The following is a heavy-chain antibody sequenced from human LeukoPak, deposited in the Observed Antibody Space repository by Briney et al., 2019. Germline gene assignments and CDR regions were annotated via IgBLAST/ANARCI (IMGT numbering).Heavy chain of an antibody. CDR1: GYTFTADY. J-gene: IGHJ3*02. CDR2: INPNSGGT. D-gene: IGHD2-2*01. Sequence: ASVKVSCKASGYTFTADYVYWVRQAPGQGLQWMGWINPNSGGTKYAQKFQGRVTMTRDTSISTAYMELSRLTSDDTAIYYCARFYQPHDAFVIWGQGTMVTVSS. CDR3: ARFYQPHDAFVI. V-gene: IGHV1-2*02.